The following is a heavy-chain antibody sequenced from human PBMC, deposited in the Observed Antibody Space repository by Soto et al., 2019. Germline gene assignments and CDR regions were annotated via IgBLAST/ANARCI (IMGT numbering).Heavy chain of an antibody. Sequence: TLSLTCTVSGGCISSGGYSWTWIRQSPGKGLEWIGYTYQSGSAYYNPSLKSRVTISVDRSKNQFSLNLTSVTAADTAVYYCARDYYGMDVWGQGTTVTASS. CDR3: ARDYYGMDV. V-gene: IGHV4-30-2*06. CDR1: GGCISSGGYS. CDR2: TYQSGSA. J-gene: IGHJ6*02.